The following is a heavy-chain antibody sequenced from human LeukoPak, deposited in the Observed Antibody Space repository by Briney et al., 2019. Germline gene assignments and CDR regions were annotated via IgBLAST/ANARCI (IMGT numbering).Heavy chain of an antibody. Sequence: GESLKISCKGSGYNFAGHWIGWVRQMPGKGLEWMGIIYPDDSDTRYSPSFQGQVIISADKSISTAYLQRSSLKASDTAMYYCAARTLSSSWYDWGQGTLVTVSS. CDR2: IYPDDSDT. J-gene: IGHJ4*02. V-gene: IGHV5-51*01. CDR3: AARTLSSSWYD. CDR1: GYNFAGHW. D-gene: IGHD6-13*01.